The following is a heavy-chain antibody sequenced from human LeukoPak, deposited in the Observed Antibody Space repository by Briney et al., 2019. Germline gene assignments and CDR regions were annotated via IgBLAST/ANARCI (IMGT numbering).Heavy chain of an antibody. CDR2: ISSSSSYI. D-gene: IGHD2-2*01. V-gene: IGHV3-21*01. CDR3: AREREDCSSTSCYPPAAFDI. Sequence: GGSLRLSCAASGFTFSSYSMNWVRQAPGKGLEWVSSISSSSSYIYYADSVKGRFTISRDNAKNSLYLQMNSLRAEDTAVYYCAREREDCSSTSCYPPAAFDIWGQGTMVTVSS. J-gene: IGHJ3*02. CDR1: GFTFSSYS.